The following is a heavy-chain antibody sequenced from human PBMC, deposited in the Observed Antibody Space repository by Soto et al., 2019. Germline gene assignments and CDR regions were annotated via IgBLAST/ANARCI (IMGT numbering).Heavy chain of an antibody. D-gene: IGHD6-19*01. CDR2: TYFRSKWHY. Sequence: PSQTLSLTCAISGDSVSSNNAAWNWIRQSPSRGLEWLGRTYFRSKWHYGYAVSVRSRITIKPDTSKNQFSLQLNSVTPEDTAVYYCARSEQWLTTWGQGTLVTVSS. J-gene: IGHJ5*02. CDR3: ARSEQWLTT. CDR1: GDSVSSNNAA. V-gene: IGHV6-1*01.